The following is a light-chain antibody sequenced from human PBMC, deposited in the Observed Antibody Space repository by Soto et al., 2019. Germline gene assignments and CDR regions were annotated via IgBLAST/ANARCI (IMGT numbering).Light chain of an antibody. J-gene: IGLJ1*01. CDR1: SSNIGAGYD. V-gene: IGLV1-40*01. CDR3: QSYDSSLSGFYV. Sequence: QSVLTQPPSVSGAPGQRVTISCTGSSSNIGAGYDVHWYQQLPGTAPKLLIYHNSNRPSGVPDRFSGSKSGTSASLAITGLQAEDEADYYCQSYDSSLSGFYVFGTGTKVTVL. CDR2: HNS.